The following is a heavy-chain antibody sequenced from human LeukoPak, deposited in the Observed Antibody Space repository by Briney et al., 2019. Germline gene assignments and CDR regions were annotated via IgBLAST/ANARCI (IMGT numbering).Heavy chain of an antibody. D-gene: IGHD3-16*01. CDR2: IKSKTDCGTT. J-gene: IGHJ4*02. CDR1: GFTFSNAW. Sequence: PGGSLRLSGAASGFTFSNAWMSWVRQAPGKGREWVGRIKSKTDCGTTDYAAPVKGRFTISRDDSKNTLYLQMNSLRAEDTAVYYCARDTLDRALSWGQGTLVTVSS. V-gene: IGHV3-15*05. CDR3: ARDTLDRALS.